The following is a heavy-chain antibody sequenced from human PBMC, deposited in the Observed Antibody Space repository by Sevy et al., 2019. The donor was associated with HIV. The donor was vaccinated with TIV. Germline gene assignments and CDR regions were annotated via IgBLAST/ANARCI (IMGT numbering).Heavy chain of an antibody. CDR1: GFTFSNYW. CDR3: ARDFPLGANNYGSDAFDI. V-gene: IGHV3-74*01. D-gene: IGHD3-10*01. CDR2: INPDGSDT. J-gene: IGHJ3*02. Sequence: GGYLRLSCAASGFTFSNYWMHWVRQAPGKGLVWVSRINPDGSDTTYADSVKGRFTISRDNVKNTLYLQMNSLRAEDTAVYYCARDFPLGANNYGSDAFDIWGQGTMVTVSS.